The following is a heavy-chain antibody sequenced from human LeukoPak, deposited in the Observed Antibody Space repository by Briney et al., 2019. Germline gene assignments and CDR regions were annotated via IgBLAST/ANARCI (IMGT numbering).Heavy chain of an antibody. J-gene: IGHJ4*02. Sequence: GGSLRLSCAASGFTFSSYEMNWVRQAPGKGREWVSYISSSGSTIYYADSVKGRFTISRDNARNSLYLQMNSLRAEDTAVYYCARGFYDSSGDYSVFDYWGQGTLVTVSS. V-gene: IGHV3-48*03. CDR3: ARGFYDSSGDYSVFDY. D-gene: IGHD3-22*01. CDR2: ISSSGSTI. CDR1: GFTFSSYE.